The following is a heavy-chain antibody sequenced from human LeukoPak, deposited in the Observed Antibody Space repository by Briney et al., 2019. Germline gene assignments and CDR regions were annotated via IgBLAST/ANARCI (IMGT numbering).Heavy chain of an antibody. CDR2: LSSSGSAF. CDR1: GFTFRSYE. D-gene: IGHD6-19*01. J-gene: IGHJ5*02. CDR3: ARGSSGWFDDNWFDP. V-gene: IGHV3-48*03. Sequence: GGSLRLSCEDSGFTFRSYEMNWVRQAPGKGLEWIAYLSSSGSAFSYADSVKGRFTISRDNSKNTLYLQMNSLRAEDTAVYYCARGSSGWFDDNWFDPWGQGTLVTVSS.